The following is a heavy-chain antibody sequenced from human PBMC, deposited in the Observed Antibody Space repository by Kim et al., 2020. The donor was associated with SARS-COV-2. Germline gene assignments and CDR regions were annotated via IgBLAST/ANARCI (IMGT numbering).Heavy chain of an antibody. V-gene: IGHV4-39*01. J-gene: IGHJ3*02. CDR2: IYYSGST. D-gene: IGHD1-26*01. Sequence: SETLSLTCTVSGGSISSSSYYWGWIRQPPGKGLEWIGSIYYSGSTYYNPSLKSRVTISVDTSKNQFSLKLSSVTAADTAVYYCARRGGATHDAFDIWGQGTMVTVSS. CDR3: ARRGGATHDAFDI. CDR1: GGSISSSSYY.